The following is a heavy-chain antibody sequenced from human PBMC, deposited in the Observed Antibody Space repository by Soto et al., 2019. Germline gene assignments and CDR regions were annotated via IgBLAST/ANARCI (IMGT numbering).Heavy chain of an antibody. CDR3: ARAVDYYMDF. CDR1: SVSISSGDW. Sequence: SETLSLTCAVSSVSISSGDWWSWVRQPPGKGLEWIGEIYHTGRNNYNPSLKSRVTIAVDKSKNQFSLKLISVTAADTAVYYCARAVDYYMDFWGNGTTVNVAS. V-gene: IGHV4-4*02. J-gene: IGHJ6*03. CDR2: IYHTGRN.